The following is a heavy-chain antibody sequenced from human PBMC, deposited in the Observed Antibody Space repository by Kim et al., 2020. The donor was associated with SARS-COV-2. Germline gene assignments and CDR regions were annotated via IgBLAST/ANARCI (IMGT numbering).Heavy chain of an antibody. V-gene: IGHV3-53*01. D-gene: IGHD6-19*01. CDR3: ATHSSGWP. CDR1: GFIVSTNY. CDR2: IYSGGST. J-gene: IGHJ4*02. Sequence: GGSLRLSCAASGFIVSTNYMTWVRQAPGKGLEWVSTIYSGGSTYYADSVKGRFTISRDSSKNTLYLQMNSLRAEDTAVYYCATHSSGWPWGQGTLSPSP.